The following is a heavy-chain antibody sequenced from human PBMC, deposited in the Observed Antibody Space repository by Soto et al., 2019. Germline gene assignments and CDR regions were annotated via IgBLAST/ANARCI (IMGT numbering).Heavy chain of an antibody. Sequence: PGGSLRLSCAASGFTFDDYAMHWVRQAPGEGLEWVSGISWNSGGIGYADSVKGRFTISRDNAKNSLYLQMNSLRAEDTALYYCAKDAYYDSSGYTDYWGQGTLVTVSS. CDR2: ISWNSGGI. CDR1: GFTFDDYA. D-gene: IGHD3-22*01. CDR3: AKDAYYDSSGYTDY. V-gene: IGHV3-9*01. J-gene: IGHJ4*02.